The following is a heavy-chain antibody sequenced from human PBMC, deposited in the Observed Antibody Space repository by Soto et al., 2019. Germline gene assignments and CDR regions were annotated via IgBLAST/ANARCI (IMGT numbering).Heavy chain of an antibody. J-gene: IGHJ6*02. CDR2: ISNSGDT. CDR1: GFTFSSYA. Sequence: VQLLESGGALVQPGGSLRLSCAASGFTFSSYAIYWVRQVPGKGLEWVSTISNSGDTYYADSVEGRFTISRDNSKDTLYLQMNSLRAEDTAVYYCTKPKYRGVVVNVWGQGTTVTVSS. V-gene: IGHV3-23*01. CDR3: TKPKYRGVVVNV. D-gene: IGHD3-10*01.